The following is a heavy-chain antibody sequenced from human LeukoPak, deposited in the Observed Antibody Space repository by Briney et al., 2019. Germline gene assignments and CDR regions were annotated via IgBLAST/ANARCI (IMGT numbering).Heavy chain of an antibody. V-gene: IGHV3-66*01. CDR1: GFTVISNY. CDR3: ATEALRPFPAFDS. J-gene: IGHJ4*01. CDR2: IYGGGST. D-gene: IGHD3-16*01. Sequence: GGSLRLSCAASGFTVISNYMSWVRQAPGKGLEWVSVIYGGGSTYYADSVKGRFTISRDNSKNTLYLQMNSLRAEDTAVYYCATEALRPFPAFDSWGHGTLVSVST.